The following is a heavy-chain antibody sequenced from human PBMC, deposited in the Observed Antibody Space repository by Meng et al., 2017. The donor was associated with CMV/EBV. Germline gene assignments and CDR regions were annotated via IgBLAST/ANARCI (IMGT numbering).Heavy chain of an antibody. D-gene: IGHD3-16*01. CDR2: IHYSGST. CDR3: ASAPVLGGFRWYFDL. V-gene: IGHV4-59*01. Sequence: GSLRLSCTVSGGSISSYYWSWIRQPPGKGLEWIGYIHYSGSTNYNPSLKSRVTISVDTSKNQFSLKLSSVTAADTAVYYCASAPVLGGFRWYFDLWGRGTLVTVSS. J-gene: IGHJ2*01. CDR1: GGSISSYY.